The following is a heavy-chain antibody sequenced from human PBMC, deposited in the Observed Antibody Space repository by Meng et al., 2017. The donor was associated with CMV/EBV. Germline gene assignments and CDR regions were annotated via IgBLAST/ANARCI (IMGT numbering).Heavy chain of an antibody. CDR2: IYYSGST. CDR1: GGSISSSSYY. D-gene: IGHD5-12*01. Sequence: SETLSLTCTVSGGSISSSSYYWGWIRQPPGKGLEWIGSIYYSGSTYYNPSLKSRVTISVDTSKNRFSLKLSSVTAADTAVYYCASFAATTPEYYGMDVWGQGTTVTVSS. CDR3: ASFAATTPEYYGMDV. V-gene: IGHV4-39*07. J-gene: IGHJ6*02.